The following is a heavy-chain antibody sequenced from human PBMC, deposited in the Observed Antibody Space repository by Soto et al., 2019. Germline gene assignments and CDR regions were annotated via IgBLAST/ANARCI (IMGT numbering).Heavy chain of an antibody. Sequence: QVQLVQSGAEVKEPGSSVNVSCKTSGGTFGNTAVTWVRQVPGQGLEWIGGIVPLFGTANYAQKFRGRVMITADESTSTAYMDLSSLRSDATAIYYCARDGDPGYSFWSGPLGGGRFDPWGQGPLVTVSS. CDR3: ARDGDPGYSFWSGPLGGGRFDP. D-gene: IGHD3-3*01. CDR2: IVPLFGTA. J-gene: IGHJ5*02. V-gene: IGHV1-69*12. CDR1: GGTFGNTA.